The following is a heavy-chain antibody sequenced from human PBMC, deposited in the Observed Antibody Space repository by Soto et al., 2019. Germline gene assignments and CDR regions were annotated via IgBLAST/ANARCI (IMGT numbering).Heavy chain of an antibody. D-gene: IGHD6-13*01. J-gene: IGHJ4*02. V-gene: IGHV6-1*01. CDR2: AYYRARWYH. CDR3: TREAAGTYYFAY. Sequence: QVQLQQSGPGLVKPSQTLSLTCAMSGDSVSSNTAAWNWIRQSPSRGLEWLGRAYYRARWYHHYAISVKRRTTNNPDTTKNQINLQVNSVAPQHTAVYYGTREAAGTYYFAYWGQGTRVTVS. CDR1: GDSVSSNTAA.